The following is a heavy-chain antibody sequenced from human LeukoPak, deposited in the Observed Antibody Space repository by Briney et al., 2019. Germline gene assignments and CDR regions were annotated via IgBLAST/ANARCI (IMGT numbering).Heavy chain of an antibody. CDR2: ISYDGSNK. CDR3: ATDLVVGGSYSDNWFDP. CDR1: GFTFSSYG. D-gene: IGHD1-26*01. Sequence: PGGSLRLSCAASGFTFSSYGMHWVRQAPGKGLEWVAVISYDGSNKYYADSVKGRFTISRDNSKNTLYLQMNSLRAEDTAVYYCATDLVVGGSYSDNWFDPWGQGTLVTVSS. V-gene: IGHV3-30*03. J-gene: IGHJ5*02.